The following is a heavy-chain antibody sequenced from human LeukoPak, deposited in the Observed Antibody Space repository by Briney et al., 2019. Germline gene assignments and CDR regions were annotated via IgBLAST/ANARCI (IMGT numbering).Heavy chain of an antibody. CDR1: GFTFSGSA. CDR2: IRSIANDYAT. J-gene: IGHJ4*02. D-gene: IGHD5-12*01. CDR3: TRVGPTTADY. V-gene: IGHV3-73*01. Sequence: GGSLRLSCAASGFTFSGSAMHWVRQASGKRLEWVGRIRSIANDYATAYAASVKGRFTISRDDSKNTAYLQMNNLKTEDTAVYYCTRVGPTTADYWGQGSLVTVSS.